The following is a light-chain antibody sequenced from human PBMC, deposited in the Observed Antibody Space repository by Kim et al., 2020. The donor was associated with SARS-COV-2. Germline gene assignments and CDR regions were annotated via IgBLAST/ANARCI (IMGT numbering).Light chain of an antibody. J-gene: IGKJ1*01. Sequence: SASVGDRVTLTCRASHSVSNWLAWYQQKPGKAPKLLIYSASNLQSGVPSRFSGSASGTNFTLAISSLQPEDFAIYYCLQTNSFPWTFGQGTKLEI. V-gene: IGKV1-12*01. CDR2: SAS. CDR1: HSVSNW. CDR3: LQTNSFPWT.